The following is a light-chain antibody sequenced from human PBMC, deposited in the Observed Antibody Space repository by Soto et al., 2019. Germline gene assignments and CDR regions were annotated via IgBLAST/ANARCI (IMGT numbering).Light chain of an antibody. CDR3: QQYASSPRT. J-gene: IGKJ1*01. V-gene: IGKV3-20*01. CDR1: QSVSGSY. Sequence: EIMLTQPPGTLALSPGDRPTLSCRASQSVSGSYLAWYQQKPGQAPRLLIYDASSRATGIPDRFSGSGSGTDFTLTISRLEPEDFAVYYCQQYASSPRTFGQGTKVDI. CDR2: DAS.